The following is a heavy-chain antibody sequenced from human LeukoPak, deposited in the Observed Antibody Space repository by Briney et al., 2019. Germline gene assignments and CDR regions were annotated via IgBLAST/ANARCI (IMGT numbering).Heavy chain of an antibody. CDR2: ISCSGGST. CDR1: GXXFSSYA. V-gene: IGHV3-23*01. D-gene: IGHD3-16*01. Sequence: GGSLRLSCAXSGXXFSSYAMSGVRRAPGKGLEGVSAISCSGGSTYYADSVKGRFTISRDNSNNTLYLQMNSLRADDTAVYYCAKEGTFPLGFWDNFDYWGQGTLVTVSS. J-gene: IGHJ4*02. CDR3: AKEGTFPLGFWDNFDY.